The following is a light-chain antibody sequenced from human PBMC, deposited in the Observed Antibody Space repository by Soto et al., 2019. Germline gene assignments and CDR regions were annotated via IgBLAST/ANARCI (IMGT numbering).Light chain of an antibody. J-gene: IGLJ1*01. CDR2: EVS. CDR3: SSYTRISMGV. V-gene: IGLV2-14*01. Sequence: QSALTQPASVSGSPGQSITISCTGTSSDVGDYDYVSWYQQHPGKAPKLRISEVSNRPSGVSNRFSGSKSGNTASLTISGLQAEDEADYYCSSYTRISMGVFGTGTKLTVL. CDR1: SSDVGDYDY.